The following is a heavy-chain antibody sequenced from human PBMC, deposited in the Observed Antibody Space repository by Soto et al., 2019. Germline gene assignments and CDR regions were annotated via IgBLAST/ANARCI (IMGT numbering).Heavy chain of an antibody. CDR3: ARGSPSGSYFDAFDI. CDR2: ISYDGSNK. J-gene: IGHJ3*02. D-gene: IGHD1-26*01. CDR1: GFTFSSYA. Sequence: GGSLRLSCAASGFTFSSYAMHWVRQAPGKGLEWVAVISYDGSNKYYADSVKGRFTISRDNSKNTLYLQMNSLRAEDTAVYYCARGSPSGSYFDAFDISGQGTMVTVS. V-gene: IGHV3-30-3*01.